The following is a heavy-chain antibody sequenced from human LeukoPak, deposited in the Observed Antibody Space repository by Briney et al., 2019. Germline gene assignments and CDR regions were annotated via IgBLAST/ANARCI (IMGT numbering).Heavy chain of an antibody. CDR2: AADSGST. J-gene: IGHJ4*02. CDR1: GDSMSDYF. V-gene: IGHV4-59*12. CDR3: ARDRPGYSYGSFTKYFDY. Sequence: KSSETLSLTCTVSGDSMSDYFWTWIRQPPGKGLEWIGYAADSGSTNYNPSLKSRVTISVDTSKNQFSLKLSSVTAADTAVYYCARDRPGYSYGSFTKYFDYWGQGTLVTVSS. D-gene: IGHD5-18*01.